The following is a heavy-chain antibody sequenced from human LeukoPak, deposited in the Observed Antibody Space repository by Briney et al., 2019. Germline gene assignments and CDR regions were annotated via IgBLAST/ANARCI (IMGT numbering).Heavy chain of an antibody. D-gene: IGHD6-13*01. Sequence: GGSLRLSCAAPGIIFKGDWMSWVRQAPGKGLEWVANVNQVGNEKYYVDSVKGRFAISKDNAKNSLYLQMNSLRAEDTAVYYCAIDTSAEKGQQLANWGQGTLVTVSS. J-gene: IGHJ4*02. CDR2: VNQVGNEK. CDR1: GIIFKGDW. CDR3: AIDTSAEKGQQLAN. V-gene: IGHV3-7*01.